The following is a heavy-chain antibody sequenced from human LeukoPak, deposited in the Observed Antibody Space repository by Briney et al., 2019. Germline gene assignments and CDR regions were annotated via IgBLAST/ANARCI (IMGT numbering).Heavy chain of an antibody. D-gene: IGHD6-19*01. J-gene: IGHJ4*02. CDR1: GFTFSSYA. V-gene: IGHV3-23*01. Sequence: GGSLRPSCAASGFTFSSYAMSWVRQAPGKGLEWVSAISGSGGSTYYADSVKGRFTISRDNSQNTLYLQMNSLRAEDTAVYYCAKDLKGGQWLVQGYDYWGQGTLVTVSS. CDR2: ISGSGGST. CDR3: AKDLKGGQWLVQGYDY.